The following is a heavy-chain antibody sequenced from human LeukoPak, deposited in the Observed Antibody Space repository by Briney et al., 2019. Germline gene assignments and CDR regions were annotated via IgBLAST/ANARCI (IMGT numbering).Heavy chain of an antibody. CDR3: ARETSTRWYYFDY. CDR1: GFTFSRYS. J-gene: IGHJ4*02. CDR2: ISSSSSTI. Sequence: PGGSLRLSCAASGFTFSRYSMKWVRKAPGKGLEWVSYISSSSSTIYYADSVKGRFTISRDNAKNSLYLQMNSLRDEDTAVYYCARETSTRWYYFDYWGQGTLVTVSS. V-gene: IGHV3-48*02. D-gene: IGHD6-13*01.